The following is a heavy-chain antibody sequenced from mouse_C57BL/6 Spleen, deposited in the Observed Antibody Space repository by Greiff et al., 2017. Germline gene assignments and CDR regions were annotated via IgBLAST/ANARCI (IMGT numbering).Heavy chain of an antibody. D-gene: IGHD1-1*01. V-gene: IGHV1-55*01. CDR2: IYPGSGST. CDR3: ARSSTGEGDD. CDR1: GYTFTSYW. J-gene: IGHJ4*01. Sequence: QVQLQQPGAELVKPGASVKMSCKASGYTFTSYWITWVKQRPGQGLEWIGDIYPGSGSTHYNEKFKSKATLTVDTSSSTAYMQLSSLTSADSAVXYGARSSTGEGDDWGKGNTVKGSS.